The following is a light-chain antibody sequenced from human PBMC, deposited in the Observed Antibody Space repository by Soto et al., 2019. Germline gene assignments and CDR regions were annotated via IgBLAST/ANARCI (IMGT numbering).Light chain of an antibody. CDR1: QSIGNY. V-gene: IGKV3-11*01. CDR2: DAS. J-gene: IGKJ4*01. Sequence: EGVLTQSPATLSFSPGEGATLSCRASQSIGNYLAWYQQKPGQAPRLLIYDASNRATGIPARFSGSGSGTDFTLTISSLEPEDFAVYYCQQRSNWLTFGGGTKVDIK. CDR3: QQRSNWLT.